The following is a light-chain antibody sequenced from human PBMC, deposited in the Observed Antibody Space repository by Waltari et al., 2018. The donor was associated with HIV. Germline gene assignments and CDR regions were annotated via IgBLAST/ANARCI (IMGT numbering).Light chain of an antibody. V-gene: IGLV1-47*01. CDR1: RSNIGKNF. Sequence: QSVLTQPPSASGTPGQRVTISCSGSRSNIGKNFIYWYQQFPGTAPKLLIYRNDRRPSGVPDRFSCSKSGTSASLAISGLRSEDEADYYCATWDDSLSGWVFGGGTKLTVL. J-gene: IGLJ3*02. CDR2: RND. CDR3: ATWDDSLSGWV.